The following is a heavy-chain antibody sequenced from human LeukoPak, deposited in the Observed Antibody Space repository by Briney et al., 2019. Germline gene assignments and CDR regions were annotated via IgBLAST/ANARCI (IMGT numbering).Heavy chain of an antibody. CDR3: ARGGKTRINSAFDI. CDR2: IYYSGST. J-gene: IGHJ3*02. D-gene: IGHD3-10*01. CDR1: GGSIGSYY. V-gene: IGHV4-59*12. Sequence: SETLSLTCTVSGGSIGSYYWSWLRQPPGKGLEWIGYIYYSGSTNYNPSLKSRVTISVDTSKNQFSLKLSSVTAADTAVYYCARGGKTRINSAFDIWGQGTMVTVSS.